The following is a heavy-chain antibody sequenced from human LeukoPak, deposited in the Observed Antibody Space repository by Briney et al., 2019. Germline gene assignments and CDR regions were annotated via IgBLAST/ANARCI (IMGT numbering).Heavy chain of an antibody. CDR1: GFTFSSYG. CDR2: ISGSGGST. Sequence: PGGSLRLSCAASGFTFSSYGMSWVRQAPGKGLEWVSAISGSGGSTYYADSVKGRFTISRDNSKNTLYLQMNSLRAEDTAVYYCSVVANDYYYYMDVWGKGTTVTISS. V-gene: IGHV3-23*01. J-gene: IGHJ6*03. D-gene: IGHD2-2*01. CDR3: SVVANDYYYYMDV.